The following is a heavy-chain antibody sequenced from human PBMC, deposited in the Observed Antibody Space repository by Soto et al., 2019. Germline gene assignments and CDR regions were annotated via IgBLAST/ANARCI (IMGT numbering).Heavy chain of an antibody. D-gene: IGHD3-22*01. V-gene: IGHV1-46*01. Sequence: QVQLVQSGAEVKKPGASVKVSCKASGYTFTSYYMHWVRQAPGQGLEWMGIINPSGGSTSYAQKFQGRVTMTTDTDTSTVYMELSSVRSEDPAVYYCAREAVLDSSLRWGQQTLVTVSS. CDR2: INPSGGST. CDR1: GYTFTSYY. J-gene: IGHJ4*02. CDR3: AREAVLDSSLR.